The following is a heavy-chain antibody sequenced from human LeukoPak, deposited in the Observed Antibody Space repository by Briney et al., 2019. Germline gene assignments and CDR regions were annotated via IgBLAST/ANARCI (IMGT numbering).Heavy chain of an antibody. Sequence: ASVKVSCKASGYTFTSYGISWMRQAPGQGLEWMGWISAYNGNTNYAQKLQGRVTMTTDTSTSTAYMELRSLRSDDTAVYYCARVSMGHDAFDIWGQGTMVTVSS. CDR3: ARVSMGHDAFDI. J-gene: IGHJ3*02. CDR2: ISAYNGNT. D-gene: IGHD5-24*01. V-gene: IGHV1-18*01. CDR1: GYTFTSYG.